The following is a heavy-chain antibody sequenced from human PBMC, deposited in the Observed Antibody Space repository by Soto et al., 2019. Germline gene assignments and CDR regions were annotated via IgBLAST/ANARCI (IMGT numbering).Heavy chain of an antibody. V-gene: IGHV5-51*01. D-gene: IGHD3-22*01. J-gene: IGHJ5*02. CDR2: IFPSDSDT. CDR3: ARKDKSGYFNWLHP. Sequence: GESLKISCRTSGYRFTSYWIAWVRQMPGKGLEWMGIIFPSDSDTRYSPSFQGQVTISADRSTSTVFLQCASLKASDTAVYFCARKDKSGYFNWLHPWGQGTIVTVSS. CDR1: GYRFTSYW.